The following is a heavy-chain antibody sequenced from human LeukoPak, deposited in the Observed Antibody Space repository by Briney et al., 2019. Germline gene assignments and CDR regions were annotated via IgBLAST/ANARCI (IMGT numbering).Heavy chain of an antibody. CDR1: GYSISSGYY. CDR3: ARDIVGATHDY. D-gene: IGHD1-26*01. CDR2: IYHSGST. V-gene: IGHV4-38-2*02. J-gene: IGHJ4*02. Sequence: PSETLSLTCTVSGYSISSGYYWGWIRQPPGKGLEWIGSIYHSGSTYYNPSLKSRVTISVDTSKNQFSLKLTSVTAADTAMYYCARDIVGATHDYWGQGTLVTVSS.